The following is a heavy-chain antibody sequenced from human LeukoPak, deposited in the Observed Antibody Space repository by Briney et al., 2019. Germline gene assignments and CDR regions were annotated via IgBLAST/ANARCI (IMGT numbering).Heavy chain of an antibody. CDR1: GGSISSYY. CDR3: ARGVYGPGIDP. V-gene: IGHV4-59*08. CDR2: IYDSGST. D-gene: IGHD3-10*01. J-gene: IGHJ5*02. Sequence: PSETLSLTCTVSGGSISSYYWSWIRQPPGKGLERIGYIYDSGSTNYNASLKSRVTISVDSSKNLFSLKLSSVTAADTAVYYCARGVYGPGIDPWGQGTLVTVSS.